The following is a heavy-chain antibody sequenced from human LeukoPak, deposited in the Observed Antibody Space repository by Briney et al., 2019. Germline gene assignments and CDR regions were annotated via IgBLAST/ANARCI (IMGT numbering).Heavy chain of an antibody. V-gene: IGHV3-23*01. D-gene: IGHD6-13*01. J-gene: IGHJ4*02. CDR3: AKDMPHKWIAAAAGTSSFDY. CDR1: GITFSNAA. CDR2: IVISGGSA. Sequence: SGGSLRLSCAASGITFSNAAIHWVRQAPGKRLEWVSGIVISGGSAFYADSVKGRFVISKDTSENTVYLQMNSLRAEDTALYYCAKDMPHKWIAAAAGTSSFDYWGQGTLVTVSS.